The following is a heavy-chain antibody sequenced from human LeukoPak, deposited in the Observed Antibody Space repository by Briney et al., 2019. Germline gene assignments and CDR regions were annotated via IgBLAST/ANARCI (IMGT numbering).Heavy chain of an antibody. CDR1: GYTFTSYY. V-gene: IGHV1-46*01. Sequence: ASVNVSFKASGYTFTSYYMHWVRQAPGQGLEWMGIISPSGGSTSSAQKFQGRVTMTRDTSTTTVYMELSSLRSEDTAVYYCAISEDSSSWCFDYWGQGTLVTVSS. CDR2: ISPSGGST. CDR3: AISEDSSSWCFDY. D-gene: IGHD6-13*01. J-gene: IGHJ4*02.